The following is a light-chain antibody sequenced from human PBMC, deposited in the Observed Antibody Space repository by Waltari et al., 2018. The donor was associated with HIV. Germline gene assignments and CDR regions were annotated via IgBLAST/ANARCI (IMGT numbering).Light chain of an antibody. CDR3: AAWDDSLSGVV. Sequence: QSVLTKPHSASGTPGQRVTISCSGSSSNIGSNYVYWYQQLPGTAPKLLIYGNNQRPSGVTDRFSGSKSGTSASLAISGLRSEDEAGYYCAAWDDSLSGVVFGGGPELTVL. CDR2: GNN. J-gene: IGLJ2*01. CDR1: SSNIGSNY. V-gene: IGLV1-47*01.